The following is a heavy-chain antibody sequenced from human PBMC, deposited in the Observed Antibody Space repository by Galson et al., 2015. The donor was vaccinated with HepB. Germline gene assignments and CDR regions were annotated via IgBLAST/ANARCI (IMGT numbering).Heavy chain of an antibody. D-gene: IGHD3-22*01. CDR3: ARSAFSGYSDH. V-gene: IGHV3-48*04. CDR1: GFTFSSYS. J-gene: IGHJ5*02. Sequence: SLRLSCAASGFTFSSYSMNWVRQAPGKGLEWVSYISSSSSTIYYADSVKGRFTISRDNAKNSLYLQMNSLRSEDTAVYYCARSAFSGYSDHWGQGTLVTVSS. CDR2: ISSSSSTI.